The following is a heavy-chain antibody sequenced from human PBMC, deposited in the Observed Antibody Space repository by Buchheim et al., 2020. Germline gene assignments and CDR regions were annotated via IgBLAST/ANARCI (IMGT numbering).Heavy chain of an antibody. CDR2: IYSGGST. V-gene: IGHV3-66*02. CDR1: GFTVSSNY. J-gene: IGHJ6*02. Sequence: EVQLVESGGGLVQPGGSLRLSCAASGFTVSSNYMSWVRQAPGKGLEWVSVIYSGGSTYYADSVKGRFTISRDNSKNTLYLQMNSLRAEDTAVYYCARALSDYYYYGMDVWGQGTT. CDR3: ARALSDYYYYGMDV.